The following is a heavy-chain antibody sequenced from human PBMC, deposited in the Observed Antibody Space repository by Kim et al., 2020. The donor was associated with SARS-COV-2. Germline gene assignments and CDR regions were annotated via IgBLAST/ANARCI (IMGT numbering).Heavy chain of an antibody. V-gene: IGHV3-21*01. Sequence: GGSLRLSCAASGFTFSSYSMNWVRQAPGKGLEWVSSISSSSSYIYYADSVKGRFTISRDNAKNSLYLQMNSLRAEDTAVYYCATFGPDSGSYLWGAGEDFDYWGQGTLVTVSS. D-gene: IGHD1-26*01. CDR2: ISSSSSYI. J-gene: IGHJ4*02. CDR1: GFTFSSYS. CDR3: ATFGPDSGSYLWGAGEDFDY.